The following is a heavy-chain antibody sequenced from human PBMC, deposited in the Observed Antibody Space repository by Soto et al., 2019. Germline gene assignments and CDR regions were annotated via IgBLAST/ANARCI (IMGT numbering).Heavy chain of an antibody. CDR2: ISGSGGST. CDR3: AKDLGKRYRAVAGIFDY. CDR1: GFTFSSYA. D-gene: IGHD6-19*01. J-gene: IGHJ4*02. V-gene: IGHV3-23*01. Sequence: EVQLLESGGGLVQPGGSLRLSCAASGFTFSSYAMSWVRQAPGKGLEWVSAISGSGGSTYYADSVKGRFTISRDNSKNTLYLQMNSLRAEDTAVYYCAKDLGKRYRAVAGIFDYWGQGTLVTVSS.